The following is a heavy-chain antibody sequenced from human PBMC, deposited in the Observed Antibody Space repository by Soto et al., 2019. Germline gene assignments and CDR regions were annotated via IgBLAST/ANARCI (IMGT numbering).Heavy chain of an antibody. CDR1: GFTFSSYG. V-gene: IGHV3-33*01. Sequence: GGSLRLSCAASGFTFSSYGMHWVRQAPGKGLEWVAVIWYDGSNKYYADSVKGRFTIFRDNSKNTLYLQMNSLRAEDTAVYYCARMKGYSSSFDYWGQGTLVTVSS. CDR3: ARMKGYSSSFDY. J-gene: IGHJ4*02. D-gene: IGHD6-13*01. CDR2: IWYDGSNK.